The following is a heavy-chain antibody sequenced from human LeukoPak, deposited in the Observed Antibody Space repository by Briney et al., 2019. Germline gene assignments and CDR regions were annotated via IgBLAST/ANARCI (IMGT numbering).Heavy chain of an antibody. V-gene: IGHV4-34*01. CDR1: GGSFSGYY. CDR3: ARDDDYSNLIDY. J-gene: IGHJ4*02. D-gene: IGHD4-11*01. CDR2: INHSGST. Sequence: PSETLSLTCAVYGGSFSGYYWSWIRQLPGKGLEWIGEINHSGSTNYNPSLKSRVTISVDTSKNQFSLKLSSVTAADTAVYYCARDDDYSNLIDYWGQGTLVTVSS.